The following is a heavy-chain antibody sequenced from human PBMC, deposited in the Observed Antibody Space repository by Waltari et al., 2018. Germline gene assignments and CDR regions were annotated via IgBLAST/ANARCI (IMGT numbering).Heavy chain of an antibody. CDR2: ISAGDSDT. Sequence: EVQLVQSGAEVKKPGESLKISCKGSGFNFDSPWIGWVRQLPGKGLEWMGVISAGDSDTRYSPSFQGQVTISVDKSIATAYLQWRSLKASDTAMYYCARRRRTGSSSGWYYFDYWGQGTLVNVSS. D-gene: IGHD6-19*01. CDR3: ARRRRTGSSSGWYYFDY. V-gene: IGHV5-51*01. J-gene: IGHJ4*02. CDR1: GFNFDSPW.